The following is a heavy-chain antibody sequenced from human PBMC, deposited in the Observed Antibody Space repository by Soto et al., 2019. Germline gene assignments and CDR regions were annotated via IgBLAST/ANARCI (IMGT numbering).Heavy chain of an antibody. CDR2: ISSSSSYI. Sequence: EVQLVESGGGLVKPGGSLRLSCAASGFTFSSYSMNWVRQAPGKGLEWVSSISSSSSYIYYADSVKGRFTISRDNAKNSLYLQMNSLRAEDTAVYYCARDPPPALRYFDLWGRGTLVTVSS. CDR1: GFTFSSYS. J-gene: IGHJ2*01. CDR3: ARDPPPALRYFDL. V-gene: IGHV3-21*01.